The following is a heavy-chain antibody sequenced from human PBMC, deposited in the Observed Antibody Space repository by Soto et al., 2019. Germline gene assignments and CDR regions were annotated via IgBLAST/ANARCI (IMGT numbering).Heavy chain of an antibody. V-gene: IGHV1-46*01. J-gene: IGHJ6*02. CDR1: GYTFTSYY. CDR2: INPSGGST. CDR3: ARWGQLRWFGELLSPPLSGYYYGMDV. Sequence: QVQLVQSGAEVKKPGASVKVSCKASGYTFTSYYMHWVRQAPGQGLEWMGIINPSGGSTSYAQKCQGRVTMTRDTSTSTVYMELSSLRSEDTAVYYCARWGQLRWFGELLSPPLSGYYYGMDVWGQGTTVTVSS. D-gene: IGHD3-10*01.